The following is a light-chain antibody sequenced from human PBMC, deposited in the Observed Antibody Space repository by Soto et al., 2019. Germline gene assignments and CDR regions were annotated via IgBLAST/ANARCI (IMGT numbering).Light chain of an antibody. CDR1: QSISNS. Sequence: EIVLTQSPATLSLSPGERATLSCRASQSISNSLAWYQQKPGQAPRLLIYDASSRATGFPARFSGSGSGTDFTLTIGSLEPEDSAVYYCQQRSGWPRTFGQGTKVEIK. J-gene: IGKJ1*01. CDR2: DAS. CDR3: QQRSGWPRT. V-gene: IGKV3-11*01.